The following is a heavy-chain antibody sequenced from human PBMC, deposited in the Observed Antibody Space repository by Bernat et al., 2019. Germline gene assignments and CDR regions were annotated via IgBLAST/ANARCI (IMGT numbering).Heavy chain of an antibody. CDR3: ARHKVSSGYLTDY. V-gene: IGHV4-39*01. CDR1: GGSISSSNYF. Sequence: QLQLQESGPGLVKPSETLSLTCTVSGGSISSSNYFWGWIRQPPGKGLEWIGSIYYSGRTYYNPSLKSRVTISGDTSKNQFSLKLSSVTAADTAVYYCARHKVSSGYLTDYWGQGTLVTVYS. CDR2: IYYSGRT. J-gene: IGHJ4*02. D-gene: IGHD3-22*01.